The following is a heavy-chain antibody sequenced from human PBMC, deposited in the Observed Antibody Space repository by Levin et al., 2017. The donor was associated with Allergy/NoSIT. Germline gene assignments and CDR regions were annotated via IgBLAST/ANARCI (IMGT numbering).Heavy chain of an antibody. V-gene: IGHV3-20*04. D-gene: IGHD3-9*01. J-gene: IGHJ4*02. Sequence: GESLKISCAASGFTFDDYGMSWVRQAPGKGLEWVSGINWNGGSTGYADSVKGRFTISRDNAKNSLYLQMNSLRAEDTALYYCARDYYDILTGCAGYWGQGTLVTVSS. CDR2: INWNGGST. CDR1: GFTFDDYG. CDR3: ARDYYDILTGCAGY.